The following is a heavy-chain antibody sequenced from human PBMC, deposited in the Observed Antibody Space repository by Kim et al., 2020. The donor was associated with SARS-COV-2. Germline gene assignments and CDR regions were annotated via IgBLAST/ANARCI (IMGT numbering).Heavy chain of an antibody. J-gene: IGHJ3*02. CDR2: INPSGGST. CDR1: GYTFTSYY. D-gene: IGHD3-10*01. V-gene: IGHV1-46*01. Sequence: ASVKVSCKASGYTFTSYYMHWVRQAPGQGLEWMGIINPSGGSTSYAQKFQGRVTMTRDTSTSTVYMELSSLRSEDTAVYYCARVETYYYGSATGAFDIWGQGTMVTVSS. CDR3: ARVETYYYGSATGAFDI.